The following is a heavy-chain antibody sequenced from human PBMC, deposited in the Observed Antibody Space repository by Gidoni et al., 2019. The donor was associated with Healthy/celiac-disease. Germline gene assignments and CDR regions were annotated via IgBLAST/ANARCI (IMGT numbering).Heavy chain of an antibody. CDR2: ISYDGSNK. CDR3: ARDPHRGYSYGWGDFFDY. V-gene: IGHV3-30-3*01. Sequence: QVQLVESGGGVVQPGRSLRLSCAASGFTFSSYAMHWVRQAPGKGLEWVAVISYDGSNKYYADSVKGRFTISRDNSKNTLYLQMNSLRAEDTAVYYCARDPHRGYSYGWGDFFDYWGQGTLVTVSS. D-gene: IGHD5-18*01. J-gene: IGHJ4*02. CDR1: GFTFSSYA.